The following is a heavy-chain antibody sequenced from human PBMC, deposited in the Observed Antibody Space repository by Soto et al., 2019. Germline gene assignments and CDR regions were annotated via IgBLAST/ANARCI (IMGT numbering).Heavy chain of an antibody. CDR1: GLQFSGYA. J-gene: IGHJ4*02. CDR3: AKAFSHFWRALCYLGALDF. CDR2: LSGSGRTK. V-gene: IGHV3-23*01. Sequence: RGACADSGLQFSGYAMSWVRQAPGKGLEWVSGLSGSGRTKYYADYVKGRFTISRDNSKNTLYLQMNSLRAEDTAVYYCAKAFSHFWRALCYLGALDFWGQGTLVTVYS. D-gene: IGHD3-3*02.